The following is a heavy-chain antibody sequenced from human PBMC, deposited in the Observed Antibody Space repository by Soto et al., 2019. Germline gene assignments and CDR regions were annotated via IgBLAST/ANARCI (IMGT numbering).Heavy chain of an antibody. Sequence: EVQLLESGGGLVQPGGSLRLSCAASGFSFSSHGMSWVRQAPEMGLEWVSSISRNGDYIYYADSVKGRFTISRDNSKHTLFLQVNSLRVEDTAVYYCAKIAVTGSWYFDLWGRGTLVTVSS. CDR2: ISRNGDYI. D-gene: IGHD6-19*01. J-gene: IGHJ2*01. CDR1: GFSFSSHG. V-gene: IGHV3-23*01. CDR3: AKIAVTGSWYFDL.